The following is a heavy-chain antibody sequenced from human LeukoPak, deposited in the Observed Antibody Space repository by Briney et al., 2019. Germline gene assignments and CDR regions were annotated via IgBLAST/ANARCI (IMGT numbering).Heavy chain of an antibody. CDR1: GFTFSTYD. Sequence: GGSLRLSCVASGFTFSTYDMSWVRQAPGKGLEWVSAISGSGGSTYYADSVKGRFTISRDNSKNTLYLQMNSLRAEDTALYYCAKDLCVPSTCGSAPFDPWGQGTLVTVSS. D-gene: IGHD6-19*01. V-gene: IGHV3-23*01. J-gene: IGHJ5*02. CDR2: ISGSGGST. CDR3: AKDLCVPSTCGSAPFDP.